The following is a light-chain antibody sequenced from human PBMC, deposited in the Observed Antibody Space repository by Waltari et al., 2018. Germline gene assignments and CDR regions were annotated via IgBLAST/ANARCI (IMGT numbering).Light chain of an antibody. CDR3: HQRSDWPLT. CDR1: QSVCTY. V-gene: IGKV3-11*01. CDR2: DAS. Sequence: EIVLTQSPATLSLSPGERATLSCRTSQSVCTYLVWYQQKPGQAPRLLIYDASNRATGIPARFSGSGSGTDFTLTISYLEPEDFAVYYCHQRSDWPLTFGGGTKVEIK. J-gene: IGKJ4*01.